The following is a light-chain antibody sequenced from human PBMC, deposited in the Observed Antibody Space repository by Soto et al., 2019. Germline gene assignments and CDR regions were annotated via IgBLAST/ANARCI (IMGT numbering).Light chain of an antibody. V-gene: IGKV1-39*01. CDR2: AAS. CDR3: QQSYSTPFT. CDR1: QSISNF. Sequence: DIQMTQSPASLSASVGDRVTITCRASQSISNFLNWYQQKPGKAPTLLIYAASSLQGGDPSRFRGSGSVIDFTLTITSLQREDFATYFCQQSYSTPFTFGPGTKVDIK. J-gene: IGKJ3*01.